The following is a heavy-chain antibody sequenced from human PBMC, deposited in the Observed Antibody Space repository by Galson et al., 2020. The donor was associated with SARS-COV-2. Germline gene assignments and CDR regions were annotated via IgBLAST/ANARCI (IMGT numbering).Heavy chain of an antibody. V-gene: IGHV1-24*01. Sequence: ASVTVSCKVSGYTLTELSMHWVRQAPGKGLEWMGGFDPEDGETIYAQKFQGRVTMTDDTSTDTAYMELSSLRSEDTSVYYWSTGAAVAGPPGRFNYYFYGMDVWGQGTTVTVSS. CDR2: FDPEDGET. J-gene: IGHJ6*02. CDR3: STGAAVAGPPGRFNYYFYGMDV. CDR1: GYTLTELS. D-gene: IGHD6-19*01.